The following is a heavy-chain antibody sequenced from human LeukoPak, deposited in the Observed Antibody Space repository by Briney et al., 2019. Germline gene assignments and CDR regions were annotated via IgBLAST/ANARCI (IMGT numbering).Heavy chain of an antibody. CDR2: IIPILGIA. CDR3: ARGCYRSSTSCPRLCYYYYGMDV. D-gene: IGHD2-2*01. V-gene: IGHV1-69*04. CDR1: GGTFSSYA. J-gene: IGHJ6*02. Sequence: ASVKVSCKASGGTFSSYAISWVRQAPGQGLEWMGRIIPILGIANYAQKFQGRVTITADKSTSTAYMELSSLRSEDTAVYYCARGCYRSSTSCPRLCYYYYGMDVWGQGTTVTVSS.